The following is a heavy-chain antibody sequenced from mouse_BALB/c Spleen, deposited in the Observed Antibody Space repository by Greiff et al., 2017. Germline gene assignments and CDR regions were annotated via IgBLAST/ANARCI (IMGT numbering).Heavy chain of an antibody. Sequence: EVMLVESGGGLVKPGGSLKLSCAASGFTFSDYYMYWVRQTPEKRLEWVATISDGGSYTYYPDSVKGRFTISRDNAKNNLYLRMSSLKSEDTAMYYCARYHMCILSTAHGGQGTLCTVS. CDR1: GFTFSDYY. D-gene: IGHD1-2*01. CDR2: ISDGGSYT. CDR3: ARYHMCILSTAH. J-gene: IGHJ3*01. V-gene: IGHV5-4*02.